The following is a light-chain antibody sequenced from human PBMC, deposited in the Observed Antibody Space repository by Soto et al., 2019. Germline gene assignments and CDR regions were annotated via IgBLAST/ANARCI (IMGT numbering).Light chain of an antibody. Sequence: DIQMTQSPSTLSASVGDRVTITCRASQSTSGWLAWYQQRPGKAPELLIYDVSSLESGVPSRFSGSGSGTEFTLTISSLQPDDFSTYYCQQYKSFPLTFGGGTKVEI. CDR3: QQYKSFPLT. V-gene: IGKV1-5*01. J-gene: IGKJ4*01. CDR1: QSTSGW. CDR2: DVS.